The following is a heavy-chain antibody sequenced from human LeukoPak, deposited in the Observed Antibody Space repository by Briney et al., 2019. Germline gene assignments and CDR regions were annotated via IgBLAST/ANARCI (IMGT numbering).Heavy chain of an antibody. Sequence: PGGSLRLSCAASGFTVSSNYMSWVRQAPGKGLEWVSVIYSGGSTYYADSVKGRFTISRHNSKNTLYRQMNCLRAEDTAVYYCARDMVGATGKYYYYGMDVWGQGTTVTVSS. CDR3: ARDMVGATGKYYYYGMDV. J-gene: IGHJ6*02. D-gene: IGHD1-26*01. CDR2: IYSGGST. V-gene: IGHV3-53*04. CDR1: GFTVSSNY.